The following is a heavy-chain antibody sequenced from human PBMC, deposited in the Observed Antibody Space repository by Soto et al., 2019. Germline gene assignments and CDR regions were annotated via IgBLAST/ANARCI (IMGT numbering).Heavy chain of an antibody. CDR3: ARRDSSGWHIFDY. Sequence: SETLALTCTVSCCSISSSSYYWVWIRQPPGKGLEWIGSIYYSGSTYYNPSLKSRVTISVDTSKNQFSLKLSSVTAADTAVYYCARRDSSGWHIFDYWGQGTLVTVSS. D-gene: IGHD6-19*01. V-gene: IGHV4-39*01. J-gene: IGHJ4*02. CDR2: IYYSGST. CDR1: CCSISSSSYY.